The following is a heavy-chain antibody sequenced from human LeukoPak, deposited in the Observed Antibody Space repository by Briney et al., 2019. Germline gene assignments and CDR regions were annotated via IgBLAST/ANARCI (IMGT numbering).Heavy chain of an antibody. CDR2: IRYDGSNK. D-gene: IGHD5-12*01. J-gene: IGHJ6*03. CDR1: GFTFGSYG. V-gene: IGHV3-30*02. CDR3: AKSLQGSGYDFYYYYYYMDV. Sequence: GGSLRLSCAASGFTFGSYGMHWVRQAPGKGLEWVAFIRYDGSNKYYADSVKGRFTISRVNSKNTLYLQMNSLRAEDTAVYYCAKSLQGSGYDFYYYYYYMDVWGKGTTVTISS.